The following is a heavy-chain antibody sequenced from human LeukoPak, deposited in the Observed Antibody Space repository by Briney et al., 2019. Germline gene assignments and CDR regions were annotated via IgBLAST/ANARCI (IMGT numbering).Heavy chain of an antibody. Sequence: GRSLRLSCAASRFTFSSYGMHWVRQAPGKGLEWVEVISYDGSYKYYADSVRGRFTISRDNSKNTPYLQMNSLRAEDTAVYYCAITGDYRSGDYYYFYGMDVWGQGTTVTVSS. CDR1: RFTFSSYG. CDR2: ISYDGSYK. D-gene: IGHD4-17*01. CDR3: AITGDYRSGDYYYFYGMDV. J-gene: IGHJ6*02. V-gene: IGHV3-30*03.